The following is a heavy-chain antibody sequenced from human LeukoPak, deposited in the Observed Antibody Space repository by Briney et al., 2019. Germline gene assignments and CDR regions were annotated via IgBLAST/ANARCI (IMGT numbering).Heavy chain of an antibody. CDR3: AKRRTTVITMDYFDY. Sequence: GGSLRLSWAASGFTFSNYAMSWVRQAPGKVLEWVSGISGGTGTPFYADSVKGRFTISRDNSKNTLYLQMSSLRGEDTAVYFCAKRRTTVITMDYFDYWGQGTLVTVSS. J-gene: IGHJ4*02. CDR1: GFTFSNYA. V-gene: IGHV3-23*01. CDR2: ISGGTGTP. D-gene: IGHD4-17*01.